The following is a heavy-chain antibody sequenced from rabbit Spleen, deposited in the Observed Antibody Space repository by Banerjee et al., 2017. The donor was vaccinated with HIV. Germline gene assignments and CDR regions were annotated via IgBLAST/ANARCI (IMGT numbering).Heavy chain of an antibody. CDR3: ARDTSSSFSSYGMDL. CDR1: GFSFNSGYD. CDR2: IYGGSSGST. D-gene: IGHD1-1*01. J-gene: IGHJ6*01. Sequence: QSLEESGGGLVKPGASLTLTCKASGFSFNSGYDMCWVRQAPGKGLEWIACIYGGSSGSTYYASWAKGRFTISKTSSTTVTLQMTSLAAADTATYFCARDTSSSFSSYGMDLWGPGTLVTVS. V-gene: IGHV1S40*01.